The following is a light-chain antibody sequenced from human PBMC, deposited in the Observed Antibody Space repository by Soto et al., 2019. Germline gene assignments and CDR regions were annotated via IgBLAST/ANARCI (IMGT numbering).Light chain of an antibody. CDR1: QSISSSY. CDR3: QQYGSSRFT. CDR2: GAS. V-gene: IGKV3-20*01. J-gene: IGKJ3*01. Sequence: EIVLTQSPGTLSLSPGERATLSCRASQSISSSYLAWYQQKPGQAPRLLVYGASSRATSIPDRFSGSGSGTDFSLTISRLEPEDFAVYYCQQYGSSRFTCGPGTKVDIK.